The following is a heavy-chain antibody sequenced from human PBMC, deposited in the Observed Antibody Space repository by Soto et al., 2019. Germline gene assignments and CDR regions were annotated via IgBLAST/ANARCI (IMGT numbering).Heavy chain of an antibody. V-gene: IGHV4-34*01. CDR3: ARSKYYYGSGSYYNKGLDFDY. CDR2: INHSGST. D-gene: IGHD3-10*01. CDR1: GGSFSGYY. J-gene: IGHJ4*02. Sequence: PSETLSLTCAVYGGSFSGYYWSWIRQPPGKGLEWIGEINHSGSTNYNPSLKSRVTISVDTSKNQFSLKLSSVTAADTAVYYCARSKYYYGSGSYYNKGLDFDYWGQGTLVTVSS.